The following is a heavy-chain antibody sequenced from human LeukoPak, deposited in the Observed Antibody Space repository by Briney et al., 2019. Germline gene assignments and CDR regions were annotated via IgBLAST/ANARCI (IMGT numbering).Heavy chain of an antibody. CDR1: GFTFSNSA. Sequence: GGSLRLSCAASGFTFSNSAMSWVRQAPGKGLEWVSTLSGSGITTYYADSVKGRLTISRDNSKNTLYLQMNSLRAEDTAVYYCAKGIYSSGWSHFDYWGHGTLVTVSS. CDR3: AKGIYSSGWSHFDY. J-gene: IGHJ4*01. D-gene: IGHD6-19*01. CDR2: LSGSGITT. V-gene: IGHV3-23*01.